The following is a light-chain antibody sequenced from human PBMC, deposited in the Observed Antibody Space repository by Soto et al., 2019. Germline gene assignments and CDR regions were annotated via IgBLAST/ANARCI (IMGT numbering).Light chain of an antibody. CDR3: QQLNSFPFT. J-gene: IGKJ4*01. CDR2: ATS. V-gene: IGKV1-9*01. CDR1: QGISSF. Sequence: IQLNQSPSSLSASVGDRVTITCRASQGISSFLAWYQQKPGKAPKLLIYATSTLQSGVPSRFSGSGSGTDFILTISSLQPEDFATYYCQQLNSFPFTFGGGTKVDIK.